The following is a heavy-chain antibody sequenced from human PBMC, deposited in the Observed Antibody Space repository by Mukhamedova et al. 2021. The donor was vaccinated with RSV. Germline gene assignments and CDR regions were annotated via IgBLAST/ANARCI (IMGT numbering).Heavy chain of an antibody. D-gene: IGHD2-2*01. J-gene: IGHJ3*02. CDR2: INPSSGST. Sequence: WMGIINPSSGSTSYAQKFQGRVTMTRDTSTSTVYMELSSLRSEDTAVYYCARAVPYCSSTSCQNDAFDIWGQGTMVTVSS. V-gene: IGHV1-46*01. CDR3: ARAVPYCSSTSCQNDAFDI.